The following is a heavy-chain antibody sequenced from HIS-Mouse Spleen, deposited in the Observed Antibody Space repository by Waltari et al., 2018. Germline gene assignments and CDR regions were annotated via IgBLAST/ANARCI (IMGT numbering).Heavy chain of an antibody. CDR1: GFSLSTSGVG. D-gene: IGHD6-13*01. CDR2: IYWNDDK. Sequence: QITLKESGPTLVKPTQTLTLTCTFSGFSLSTSGVGVGWIRQPPGKALEWLALIYWNDDKRYSPSLKSRLTITKETSKNQVVLTMTNMDPVDTATYYCAREIPYSSSWYDWYFDLWGRGTLVTVSS. V-gene: IGHV2-5*01. CDR3: AREIPYSSSWYDWYFDL. J-gene: IGHJ2*01.